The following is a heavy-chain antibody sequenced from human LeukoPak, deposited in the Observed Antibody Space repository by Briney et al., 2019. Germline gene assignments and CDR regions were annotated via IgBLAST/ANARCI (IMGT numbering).Heavy chain of an antibody. CDR1: GESFSGYF. V-gene: IGHV4-34*01. D-gene: IGHD3-16*02. CDR2: INQSDFT. Sequence: SETLSLTCAVSGESFSGYFWNWIRQPPGKGLEWIGEINQSDFTKYNPSLTSRVTISIDTSKNHFSLKLTSVTAADTAVYYCATQSSSDYFYYTDVWGKGTTVTVSS. J-gene: IGHJ6*03. CDR3: ATQSSSDYFYYTDV.